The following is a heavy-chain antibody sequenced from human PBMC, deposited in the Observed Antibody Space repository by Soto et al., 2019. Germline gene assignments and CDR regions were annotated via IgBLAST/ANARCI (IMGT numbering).Heavy chain of an antibody. J-gene: IGHJ4*02. CDR1: GFTFSSYS. Sequence: GGSLRLSCAASGFTFSSYSMNWVRQAPGKGLEWVSYISSSSSTIYYADSVKGRFTISRDNAKNSLYLQMNSLRDEDTAVYYCARAERTLLYTMVRGGFSDYWGQGTLVTVSS. CDR2: ISSSSSTI. V-gene: IGHV3-48*02. D-gene: IGHD3-10*01. CDR3: ARAERTLLYTMVRGGFSDY.